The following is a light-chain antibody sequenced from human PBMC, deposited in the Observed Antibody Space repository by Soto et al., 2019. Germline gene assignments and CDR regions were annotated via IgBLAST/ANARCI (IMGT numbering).Light chain of an antibody. V-gene: IGKV4-1*01. CDR2: WAS. Sequence: DILMTQSPDSLAVSLGERATINCKSSESLLYSSNNKNYLAWYQQKPGQPPKLLIYWASTRESGVPDRFSGSGSGTDFTLTISSLQAEDVAVYYCQQYYSTPLTFGGGTKVDIK. CDR1: ESLLYSSNNKNY. J-gene: IGKJ4*01. CDR3: QQYYSTPLT.